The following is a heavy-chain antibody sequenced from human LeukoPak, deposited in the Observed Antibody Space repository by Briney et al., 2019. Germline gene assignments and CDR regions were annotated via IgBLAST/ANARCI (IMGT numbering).Heavy chain of an antibody. D-gene: IGHD1-26*01. V-gene: IGHV5-51*01. CDR1: GYSFTSYC. CDR2: IYPGDSGP. J-gene: IGHJ3*01. CDR3: GMSGDRVPLQDDVFDV. Sequence: GESLKISCKVSGYSFTSYCIGWVRQMPGKGLEWMGIIYPGDSGPTYSPSFQGQVTISVDESINTAYLQWSSLQASDTAMYYCGMSGDRVPLQDDVFDVWGQGTMVTVST.